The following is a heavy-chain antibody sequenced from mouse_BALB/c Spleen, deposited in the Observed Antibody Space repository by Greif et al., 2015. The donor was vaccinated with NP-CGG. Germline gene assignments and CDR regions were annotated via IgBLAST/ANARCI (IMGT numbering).Heavy chain of an antibody. Sequence: EVKLVESGGGLVKPGGSLKLSCAASGFTFSDYYMYWVRQTPEKRLEWVATISDGGSYTYYPDSVKGRFTISRDNAKNNLYLQMSSLKSEDTAMYYCARGGTGLDYWGQGTTLTVSS. J-gene: IGHJ2*01. CDR1: GFTFSDYY. CDR3: ARGGTGLDY. D-gene: IGHD3-1*01. V-gene: IGHV5-4*02. CDR2: ISDGGSYT.